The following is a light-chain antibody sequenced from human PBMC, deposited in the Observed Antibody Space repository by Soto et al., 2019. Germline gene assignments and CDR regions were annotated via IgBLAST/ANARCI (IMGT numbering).Light chain of an antibody. J-gene: IGLJ1*01. CDR2: NND. V-gene: IGLV1-47*02. CDR3: AAWDDSLSVRYV. Sequence: QSVLTQPPSASGTPGQRVTISCSGSSPNIGSNFVYWYQQRPGTAPRLLIYNNDQRPSGVPDRFSGSKSGTSASLAISGLRSEDEADYYCAAWDDSLSVRYVFGTGTKVTVL. CDR1: SPNIGSNF.